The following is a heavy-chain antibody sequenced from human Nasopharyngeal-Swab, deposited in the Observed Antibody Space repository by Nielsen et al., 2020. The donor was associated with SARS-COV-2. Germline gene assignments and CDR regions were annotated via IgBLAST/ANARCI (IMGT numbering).Heavy chain of an antibody. J-gene: IGHJ4*02. CDR3: VRPPHSGLRDY. CDR2: IYPGDSDT. Sequence: KVSCKGSGYSFTSYWIGWVRQMPGKGLEWMGIIYPGDSDTRYSPSFQGQATISADKSISTAYLQWSSLKASDTAMYYCVRPPHSGLRDYWGQGTLVTVSS. D-gene: IGHD3-22*01. V-gene: IGHV5-51*01. CDR1: GYSFTSYW.